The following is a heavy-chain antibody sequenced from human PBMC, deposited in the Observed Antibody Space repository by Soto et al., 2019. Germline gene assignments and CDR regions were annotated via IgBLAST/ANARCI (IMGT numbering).Heavy chain of an antibody. Sequence: QVQLVQSGAEVKKPASSVKVSCKASGDTFSSYAISWVRQARGQGLEWMGGIIPIFGTANYAQKFQGRVTITADESSSTAYMELSSLRSEDTAVYYCAREVYSPEIRYFDYWGQGTLVPVSS. J-gene: IGHJ4*02. D-gene: IGHD5-18*01. CDR1: GDTFSSYA. CDR2: IIPIFGTA. V-gene: IGHV1-69*01. CDR3: AREVYSPEIRYFDY.